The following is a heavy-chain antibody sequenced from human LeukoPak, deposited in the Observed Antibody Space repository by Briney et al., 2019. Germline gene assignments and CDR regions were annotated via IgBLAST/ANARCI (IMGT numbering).Heavy chain of an antibody. CDR1: GFIFSSYG. Sequence: PGGSLRLSCAASGFIFSSYGMNWVRQAPGKGLEWVSVISASGGTTYYADSVKGRFTISRDNSLNTLYLQMNSLRAEDAAVYYCANRAKVGTTSLYYFDYWGQGTLVTVSS. J-gene: IGHJ4*02. V-gene: IGHV3-23*01. D-gene: IGHD1-26*01. CDR2: ISASGGTT. CDR3: ANRAKVGTTSLYYFDY.